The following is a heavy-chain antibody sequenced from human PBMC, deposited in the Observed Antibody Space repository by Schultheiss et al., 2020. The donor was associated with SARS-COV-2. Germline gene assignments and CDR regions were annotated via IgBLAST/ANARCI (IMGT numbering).Heavy chain of an antibody. CDR1: GYTFTSYY. J-gene: IGHJ6*02. CDR2: ISAYNGNT. Sequence: ASVKVSCKASGYTFTSYYMHWVRQAPGQRLEWMGWISAYNGNTNYAQKLQGRVTMTTDTSTSTAYMELRSLRSDDTAVYYCARDGPMWGTGDYGAPMFHKYYYYYYGMDVWGQGTTVTVSS. CDR3: ARDGPMWGTGDYGAPMFHKYYYYYYGMDV. V-gene: IGHV1-18*04. D-gene: IGHD4-17*01.